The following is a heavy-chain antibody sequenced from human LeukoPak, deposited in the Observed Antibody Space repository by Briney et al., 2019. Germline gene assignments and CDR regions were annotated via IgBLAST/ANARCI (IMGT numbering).Heavy chain of an antibody. Sequence: ASVKVSCKASGYTFTNYAMQWVRQAPGQRLEWMGWINAGNGHTRYSQRFQGRVTITRDTSASTVYMEVTSLRFEDTAVYYCARGRDKRDWFDPWGQGTLVTVSS. CDR3: ARGRDKRDWFDP. CDR2: INAGNGHT. J-gene: IGHJ5*02. V-gene: IGHV1-3*01. CDR1: GYTFTNYA.